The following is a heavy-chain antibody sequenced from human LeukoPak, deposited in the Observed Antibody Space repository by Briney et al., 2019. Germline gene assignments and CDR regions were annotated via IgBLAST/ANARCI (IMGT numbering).Heavy chain of an antibody. CDR2: ISAYNGNT. D-gene: IGHD4-11*01. CDR1: GYSFTSYG. Sequence: ASVKVSCKASGYSFTSYGISWVRQAPGQGLEWMGWISAYNGNTNYAQKLQGRVTMTPDTSTSTAYMELRSLRSDDTAVYYCARGGYSDSDYYFDYWGQGTLVTVSS. J-gene: IGHJ4*02. V-gene: IGHV1-18*01. CDR3: ARGGYSDSDYYFDY.